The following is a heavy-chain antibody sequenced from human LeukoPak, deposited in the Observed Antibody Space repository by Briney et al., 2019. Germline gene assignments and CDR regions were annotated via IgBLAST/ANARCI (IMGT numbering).Heavy chain of an antibody. D-gene: IGHD3-3*01. J-gene: IGHJ4*02. CDR2: IYYSGST. Sequence: GSLRLSCAASGFTVSSKYMSWVRQAPGKGLEWIGSIYYSGSTYYNPSLKSRVTISVDTSKNQFSLKLSSVTAADTAVYYCARQRVGEGDNWGQGTLVTVSS. CDR3: ARQRVGEGDN. CDR1: GFTVSSKY. V-gene: IGHV4-39*01.